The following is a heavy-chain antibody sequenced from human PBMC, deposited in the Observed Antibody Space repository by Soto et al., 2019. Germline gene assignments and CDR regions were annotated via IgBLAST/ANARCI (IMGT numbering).Heavy chain of an antibody. D-gene: IGHD3-22*01. J-gene: IGHJ6*02. Sequence: SETLSLTCAVYGGSFSGYYWSWIRQPPGKGLEWIGEINHSGSTNYNPSLKSRVTISVDTSKNQFSLKLSSVTAADTAVYYCANSGYYLFDDYYYYYGMDVWGQGTTVTVSS. CDR2: INHSGST. V-gene: IGHV4-34*01. CDR1: GGSFSGYY. CDR3: ANSGYYLFDDYYYYYGMDV.